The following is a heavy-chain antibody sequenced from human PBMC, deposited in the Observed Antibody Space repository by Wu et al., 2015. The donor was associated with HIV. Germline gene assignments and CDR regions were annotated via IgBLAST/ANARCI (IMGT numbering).Heavy chain of an antibody. Sequence: QVQLQQWGAGLLKPSETLSLTCAVYGGSFSGYYWSWIRQPPGKGLEWIGEINHSGNTNYNPSLKSRLTISADTSKNQFSLKLTSVTAADTAVYYCARGLGPLWQLGALNWFDSWGQGTLVTVSS. J-gene: IGHJ5*01. CDR1: GGSFSGYY. V-gene: IGHV4-34*01. D-gene: IGHD4-23*01. CDR3: ARGLGPLWQLGALNWFDS. CDR2: INHSGNT.